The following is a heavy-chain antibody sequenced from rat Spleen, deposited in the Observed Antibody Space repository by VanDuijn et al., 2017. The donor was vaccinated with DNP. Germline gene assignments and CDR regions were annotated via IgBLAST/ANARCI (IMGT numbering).Heavy chain of an antibody. CDR3: TTDFERGY. CDR2: ITSGAGTT. J-gene: IGHJ2*01. Sequence: EVQLVESGGGLVQPGRSLKLSCAASGFTFSNYDMAWVRQVPGKGLEWIASITSGAGTTSYPDSVKGRFTVSRDDARNTLYLQMNSLRSEDTATYYCTTDFERGYWGQGVMVTVSS. D-gene: IGHD1-11*01. V-gene: IGHV5-27*01. CDR1: GFTFSNYD.